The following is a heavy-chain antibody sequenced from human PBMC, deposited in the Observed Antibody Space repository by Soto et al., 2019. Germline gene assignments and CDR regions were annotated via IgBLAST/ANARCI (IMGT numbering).Heavy chain of an antibody. CDR3: AFDMNTGVVYFDN. D-gene: IGHD3-3*01. Sequence: QVLLVQSGAEVKRPGSSVKVSCKVSGGTFSTYTISWVRQAPGQGLEWMGRSIPIFCLPNHAQKFQGRVTITADKSTHTSYLEMTGLTSEDTAVYYCAFDMNTGVVYFDNWGQGTLVTVSS. J-gene: IGHJ4*02. CDR2: SIPIFCLP. CDR1: GGTFSTYT. V-gene: IGHV1-69*02.